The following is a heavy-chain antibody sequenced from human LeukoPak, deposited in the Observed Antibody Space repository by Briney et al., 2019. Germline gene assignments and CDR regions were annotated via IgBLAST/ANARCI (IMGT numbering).Heavy chain of an antibody. J-gene: IGHJ4*02. D-gene: IGHD2-2*01. CDR1: GFTVISNY. CDR3: ARSGTRYCTGTSCRSYIDD. CDR2: IYPEGST. Sequence: PGGSLRLSCAASGFTVISNYMSWVRQAPGKGLEWVSVIYPEGSTYYADSVKARFTISRDNSKGTLYLQMNSLRAEDTAVYYCARSGTRYCTGTSCRSYIDDWGQGTLVTVSS. V-gene: IGHV3-66*01.